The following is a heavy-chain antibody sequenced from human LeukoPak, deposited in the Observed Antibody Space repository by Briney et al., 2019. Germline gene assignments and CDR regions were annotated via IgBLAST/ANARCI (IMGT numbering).Heavy chain of an antibody. Sequence: SEALSLTCTVSGGSISSYYWSWLRQPPGKGLEWIGYIYYSGSTNYNPSLKSRVTISVDTSKNQFSLKLSSVTAADMAVYYCASLARYYYGSGWPSIDYWGQGTLVTVSS. CDR1: GGSISSYY. CDR2: IYYSGST. J-gene: IGHJ4*02. D-gene: IGHD3-10*01. V-gene: IGHV4-59*01. CDR3: ASLARYYYGSGWPSIDY.